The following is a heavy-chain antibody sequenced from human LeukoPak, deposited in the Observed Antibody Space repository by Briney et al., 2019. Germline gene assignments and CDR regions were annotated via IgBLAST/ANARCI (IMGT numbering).Heavy chain of an antibody. CDR1: GGSCNDYY. Sequence: SETLSLTCAVYGGSCNDYYCSWIRQPPGKGLKWIGEIHPYGIFYYNSSLMSRVTISIDTSKSQFSLRLTSVTAADTAFYYCARGRDRSKAGDHWGQGSLVTVSS. D-gene: IGHD5-24*01. CDR2: IHPYGIF. J-gene: IGHJ4*02. CDR3: ARGRDRSKAGDH. V-gene: IGHV4-34*01.